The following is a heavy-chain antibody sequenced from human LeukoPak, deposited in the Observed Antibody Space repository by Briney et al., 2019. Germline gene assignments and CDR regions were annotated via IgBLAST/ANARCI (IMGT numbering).Heavy chain of an antibody. V-gene: IGHV3-21*01. D-gene: IGHD6-13*01. CDR3: ARRDSSSWDY. J-gene: IGHJ4*02. Sequence: GGSLRLSCAASGFTFSSYSMNWVRQAPGKGLEWVSSISSSSSYIYYAHSVKGRFTISRDNAKNSLYLQMNSLRAEDTAVYYCARRDSSSWDYWGQRTLVTVSS. CDR2: ISSSSSYI. CDR1: GFTFSSYS.